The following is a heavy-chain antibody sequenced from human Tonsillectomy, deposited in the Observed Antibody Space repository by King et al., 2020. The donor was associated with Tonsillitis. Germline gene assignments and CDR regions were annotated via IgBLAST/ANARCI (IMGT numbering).Heavy chain of an antibody. CDR3: ARGRDYGDY. CDR2: IYYRGTT. D-gene: IGHD4-17*01. V-gene: IGHV4-59*01. J-gene: IGHJ4*02. CDR1: GGSISSYF. Sequence: QLQESGPGLGKPSETLSLTCTVSGGSISSYFWSWIWQPPGKGLECIGYIYYRGTTSYTPPLKSRVTISLDTSKNHFSLNLSSVTTADTAMYYCARGRDYGDYWGQGTLVTVSS.